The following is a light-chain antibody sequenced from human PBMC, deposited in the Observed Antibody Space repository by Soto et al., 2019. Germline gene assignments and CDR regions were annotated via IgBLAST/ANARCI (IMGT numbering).Light chain of an antibody. CDR2: GSS. V-gene: IGKV3-20*01. J-gene: IGKJ2*01. CDR1: QSVSGNY. Sequence: EIVLTQSPGTLSLSPGERATLSCRASQSVSGNYLAWYQQKPGQSPRLLIYGSSDRATGIPDRFSGSGSETYSTLTSSRVEAEDVAVYYCQQYGSSPPYTFGQGTKLEIK. CDR3: QQYGSSPPYT.